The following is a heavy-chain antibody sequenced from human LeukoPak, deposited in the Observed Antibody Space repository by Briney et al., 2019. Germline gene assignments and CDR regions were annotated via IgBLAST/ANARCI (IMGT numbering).Heavy chain of an antibody. CDR2: IIPIFGTA. J-gene: IGHJ3*02. CDR3: ARDIPPWPYSSSSGGADAFDI. V-gene: IGHV1-69*05. CDR1: GGTFSSYA. Sequence: ASVKVSCKASGGTFSSYAISWVRQAPGQGLEWMGGIIPIFGTANYAQKFQGRVTITTDESTSTAYMELSSLRSEDTAVYYCARDIPPWPYSSSSGGADAFDIWGQGTMVTVSS. D-gene: IGHD6-6*01.